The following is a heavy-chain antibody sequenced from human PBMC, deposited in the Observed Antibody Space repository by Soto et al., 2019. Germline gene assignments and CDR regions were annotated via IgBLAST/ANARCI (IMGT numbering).Heavy chain of an antibody. CDR3: ARNKGYCDSTSCYGMDV. V-gene: IGHV5-51*01. Sequence: RGESLQISCEGSGYSFTTYWIGWVRQMPGKGLEWMGSLYPGDSDTRYSPSFQGQVTTSVDKSISTAYLQWNSLKASDTAMYFCARNKGYCDSTSCYGMDVWGQGTTVTVSS. J-gene: IGHJ6*02. D-gene: IGHD2-2*01. CDR2: LYPGDSDT. CDR1: GYSFTTYW.